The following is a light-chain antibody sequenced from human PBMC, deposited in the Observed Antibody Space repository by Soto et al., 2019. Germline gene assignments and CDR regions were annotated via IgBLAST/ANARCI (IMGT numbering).Light chain of an antibody. Sequence: EIVRTQSPAPLSVSPGARATLSCRASQSISSNLAWYQQKPGQAPRLLIYGASTRATRIPARFSGSGSGTEFTHTISSLQSEDFAGYYCQQYNKWPPCTVGQGTNVDIK. V-gene: IGKV3-15*01. CDR2: GAS. J-gene: IGKJ1*01. CDR1: QSISSN. CDR3: QQYNKWPPCT.